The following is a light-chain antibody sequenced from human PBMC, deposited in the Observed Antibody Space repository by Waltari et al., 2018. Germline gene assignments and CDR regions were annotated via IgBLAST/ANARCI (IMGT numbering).Light chain of an antibody. J-gene: IGKJ1*01. Sequence: EIVLTQSPGTLSLSPGEGATLSCRASQSVRRTLAWYQQKPGQAPRLLIYDASTRATGIPDRFSGSGSGTDFSHTISRLEPEDFAVYFCQKYRTLRATFGQGTKVEIK. CDR2: DAS. CDR1: QSVRRT. V-gene: IGKV3-20*01. CDR3: QKYRTLRAT.